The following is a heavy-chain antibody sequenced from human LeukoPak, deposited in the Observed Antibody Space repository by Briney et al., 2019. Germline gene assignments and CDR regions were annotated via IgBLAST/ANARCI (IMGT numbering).Heavy chain of an antibody. J-gene: IGHJ4*02. D-gene: IGHD2-15*01. CDR1: GGSISSYY. CDR2: IYTSGST. CDR3: AKFGGMCDSMVVAATRRFDY. V-gene: IGHV4-4*07. Sequence: SETLSLTCTVSGGSISSYYWSWIRQPAGKGLEWIGRIYTSGSTNYNPSLKSRVTMSVHTSKNQFSLKLSSVTAADTAVYYCAKFGGMCDSMVVAATRRFDYWGQGTLVTVSS.